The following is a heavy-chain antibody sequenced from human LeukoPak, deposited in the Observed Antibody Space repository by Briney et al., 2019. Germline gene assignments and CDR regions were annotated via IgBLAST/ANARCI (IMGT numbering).Heavy chain of an antibody. J-gene: IGHJ5*02. Sequence: SQTLSLTCTVSGGSISSGDYYWSWIRQPPGTGLESIGYIYYSGSTYYNPSLKSRVTISVDTSKNQFFLKLTSVTAADTAVYYCARDGSGSYYGRFDPWGQGTLVTVSS. V-gene: IGHV4-30-4*01. CDR2: IYYSGST. D-gene: IGHD1-26*01. CDR3: ARDGSGSYYGRFDP. CDR1: GGSISSGDYY.